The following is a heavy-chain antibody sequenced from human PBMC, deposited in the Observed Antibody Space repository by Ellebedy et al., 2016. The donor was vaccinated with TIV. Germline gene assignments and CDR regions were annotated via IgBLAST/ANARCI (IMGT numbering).Heavy chain of an antibody. J-gene: IGHJ6*03. CDR2: IRSSADNYAT. Sequence: GESLKISCAASGFTFSDSAIHWVRQASGKGLEWVGRIRSSADNYATAYAASVKGRFTVSRDDSKNTAYLQMNSLQTEDTALYYCTGAPPPYYIYMDVWGQGTTVTVS. CDR1: GFTFSDSA. V-gene: IGHV3-73*01. CDR3: TGAPPPYYIYMDV.